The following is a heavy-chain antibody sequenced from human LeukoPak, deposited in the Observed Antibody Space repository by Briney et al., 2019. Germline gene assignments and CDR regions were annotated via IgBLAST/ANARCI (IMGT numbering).Heavy chain of an antibody. CDR1: GFTFSSYG. V-gene: IGHV3-30*18. J-gene: IGHJ4*02. D-gene: IGHD3-22*01. CDR3: AKDGKRESMMVVVRRPHYFDH. CDR2: ISYDGSNK. Sequence: PGGSLRLSCAASGFTFSSYGMHWVRQAPGKGLEWVAVISYDGSNKYYADSVKGRFTISRDNSKNTLYLQMNSLRAEDTAVYYCAKDGKRESMMVVVRRPHYFDHWGQGTLVTVSS.